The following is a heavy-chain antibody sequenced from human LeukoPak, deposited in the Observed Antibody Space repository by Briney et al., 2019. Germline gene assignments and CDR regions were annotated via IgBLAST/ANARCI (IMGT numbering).Heavy chain of an antibody. Sequence: SGPTLVNPTQTLTLTCTFSGFSLSTSGVGVGWIRQPPGKALEWLALIYWDDDKRYSPSLKSRLTITKDTSKNQVVLTMTNMDPVDTATYHCAHRFIPAAIGWWFDPWGQGTLVTVSS. D-gene: IGHD2-2*02. CDR3: AHRFIPAAIGWWFDP. CDR2: IYWDDDK. V-gene: IGHV2-5*02. CDR1: GFSLSTSGVG. J-gene: IGHJ5*02.